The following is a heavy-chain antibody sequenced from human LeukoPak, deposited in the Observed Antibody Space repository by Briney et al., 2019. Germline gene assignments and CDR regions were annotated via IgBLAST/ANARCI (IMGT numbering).Heavy chain of an antibody. CDR3: ANYGADTGGLDY. J-gene: IGHJ4*02. CDR1: GFTFSSYS. CDR2: ISSSSSYI. V-gene: IGHV3-21*01. D-gene: IGHD4-17*01. Sequence: PGGSLRLSCAASGFTFSSYSMNWVRQAPGKGLEWVSSISSSSSYIYYADSVKGRFTISRDNAMNSLYLQMNSLRAEDTAVYYCANYGADTGGLDYWGQGTLVTVSS.